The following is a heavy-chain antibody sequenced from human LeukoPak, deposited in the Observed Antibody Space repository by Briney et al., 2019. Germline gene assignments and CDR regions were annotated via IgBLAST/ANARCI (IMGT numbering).Heavy chain of an antibody. D-gene: IGHD5-12*01. CDR1: GISFSRSA. CDR2: ISYDGTNK. CDR3: TRGTVPGLATTYGTYFDS. Sequence: GGSLRLSCAASGISFSRSAMHWVRQAPGKGLEWVAIISYDGTNKYYLDSVKGRFTISRDNYKNTLYLQMDSLRAEDTAVYYCTRGTVPGLATTYGTYFDSWGQGTLVTVSS. J-gene: IGHJ4*02. V-gene: IGHV3-30*04.